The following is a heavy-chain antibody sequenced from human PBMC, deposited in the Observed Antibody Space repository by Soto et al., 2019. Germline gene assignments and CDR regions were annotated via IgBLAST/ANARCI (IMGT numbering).Heavy chain of an antibody. J-gene: IGHJ5*02. Sequence: LSLTCTVSGGYITDYSWVWIRQPAGKGLEWIGRIFSSGSTNYNPSLKGRITMSLDTSKNQFSLKLNSATATDTAVYFCARDQGVVVTADNWFDPWGQGILVTVSS. D-gene: IGHD2-21*02. CDR2: IFSSGST. CDR3: ARDQGVVVTADNWFDP. CDR1: GGYITDYS. V-gene: IGHV4-4*07.